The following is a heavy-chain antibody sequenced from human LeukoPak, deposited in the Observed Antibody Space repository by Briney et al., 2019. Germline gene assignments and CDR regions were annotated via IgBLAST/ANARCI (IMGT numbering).Heavy chain of an antibody. V-gene: IGHV3-64*01. CDR2: ISSNGGST. CDR1: GFTFSSYA. D-gene: IGHD1-26*01. J-gene: IGHJ4*02. Sequence: GGSLRLSCAASGFTFSSYAMHWVRQAPGKGLEYVSAISSNGGSTYYANSVKGRFTISRDNSKNTLYLQMGSLRAEDMAVYYCARGGEWEPPGRDYFDYWGQGTLVTVSS. CDR3: ARGGEWEPPGRDYFDY.